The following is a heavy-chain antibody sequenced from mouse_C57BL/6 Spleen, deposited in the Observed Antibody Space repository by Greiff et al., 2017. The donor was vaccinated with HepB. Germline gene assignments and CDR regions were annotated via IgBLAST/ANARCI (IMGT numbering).Heavy chain of an antibody. CDR2: IDPETGGT. J-gene: IGHJ4*01. Sequence: VKLMESGAELVRPGASVTLSCKASGYTFTDYEMHWVKQTPVHGLEWIGAIDPETGGTAYNQKFKGKAILTADKSSSTAYMELRSLTSEDSAVYYCTRSTTGGKDAMDYWGQGTSVTVSS. CDR3: TRSTTGGKDAMDY. D-gene: IGHD1-1*01. CDR1: GYTFTDYE. V-gene: IGHV1-15*01.